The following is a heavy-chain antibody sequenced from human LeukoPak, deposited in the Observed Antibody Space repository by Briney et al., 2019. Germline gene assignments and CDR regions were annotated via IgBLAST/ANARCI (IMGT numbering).Heavy chain of an antibody. CDR3: ARDGDCSGGSCYSLPIDY. Sequence: GGSLILSCAASGFTFSGYWMHWVRQGPGKGLVWVSHIKSDGTTTSHADSVKGRFTISRDNAKNSLYLQMNSLRAEDTAVYYCARDGDCSGGSCYSLPIDYWGQGTLVTVSS. CDR1: GFTFSGYW. D-gene: IGHD2-15*01. V-gene: IGHV3-74*01. J-gene: IGHJ4*02. CDR2: IKSDGTTT.